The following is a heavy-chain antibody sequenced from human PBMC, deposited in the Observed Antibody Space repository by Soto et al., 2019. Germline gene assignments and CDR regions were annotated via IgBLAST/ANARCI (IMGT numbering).Heavy chain of an antibody. CDR3: ASMNRRRTYYYGSWSYQNYGMDV. J-gene: IGHJ6*02. D-gene: IGHD3-10*01. CDR2: INHSGST. CDR1: GGSFSGYY. Sequence: SETLSLTCAVYGGSFSGYYWSWLRQPPGKGLEWIGEINHSGSTNYNPSFKSRVTISVDTSKNQFSLKLSSVTAADTAVYYCASMNRRRTYYYGSWSYQNYGMDVWGQGTTVTVSS. V-gene: IGHV4-34*01.